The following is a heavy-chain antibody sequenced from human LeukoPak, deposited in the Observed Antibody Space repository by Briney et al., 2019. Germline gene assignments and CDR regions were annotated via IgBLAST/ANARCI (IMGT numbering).Heavy chain of an antibody. CDR2: MNPNSGNT. J-gene: IGHJ5*01. V-gene: IGHV1-8*01. Sequence: ASVKVSCKASGYTFTSYDINWVRQATGQGLEWMGWMNPNSGNTGYAQKFQGRVTMTRNTSISTAYMELSSLRSEDTAVYYCARGSGSFDWFDSWGQGTLVTVSS. CDR1: GYTFTSYD. CDR3: ARGSGSFDWFDS. D-gene: IGHD1-26*01.